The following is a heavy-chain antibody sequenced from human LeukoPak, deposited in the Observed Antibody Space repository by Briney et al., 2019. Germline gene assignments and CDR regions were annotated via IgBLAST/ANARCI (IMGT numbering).Heavy chain of an antibody. V-gene: IGHV3-64*04. CDR2: ISSNGGS. CDR1: GFTLSSYA. CDR3: ARAEFITMIVVVPTFAFDI. J-gene: IGHJ3*02. Sequence: GGSLRLSCSASGFTLSSYAMHWVRQAPGKGLEYVSGISSNGGSVYADSVKGRFTISRDNSKNTLYLQMNSLRAEDTAVYYCARAEFITMIVVVPTFAFDIWGQGTMVTVSS. D-gene: IGHD3-22*01.